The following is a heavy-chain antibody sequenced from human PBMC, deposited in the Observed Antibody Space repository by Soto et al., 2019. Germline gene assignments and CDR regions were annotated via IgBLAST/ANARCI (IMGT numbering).Heavy chain of an antibody. CDR2: TSYRVDT. CDR3: ARVAGVAYCGGDCYHFDY. D-gene: IGHD2-21*02. V-gene: IGHV4-30-4*01. CDR1: GDSFSSDDYY. Sequence: SETLSLTCTVSGDSFSSDDYYWSWIRQPPGKGLEWIGYTSYRVDTYYSPSLKSRVTMSIDTSKNQFSLNVSSVTAADTAVYYCARVAGVAYCGGDCYHFDYWGQGTLVTVSS. J-gene: IGHJ4*02.